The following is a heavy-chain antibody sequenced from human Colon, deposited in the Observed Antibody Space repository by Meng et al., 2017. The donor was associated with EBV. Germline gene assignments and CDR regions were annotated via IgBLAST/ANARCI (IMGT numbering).Heavy chain of an antibody. Sequence: QVLLQQLGAGLLKPSETRSLTCTVNGGSFSGYVWSWVRQPPGKGMEWIGEVSHPGSANYNPSLKSRVTIPVDASEKQFSLRLTSVTAADSAVYYCARVPTTGYKDHWGQGTLVTVSS. V-gene: IGHV4-34*01. CDR3: ARVPTTGYKDH. CDR1: GGSFSGYV. D-gene: IGHD3-9*01. J-gene: IGHJ4*02. CDR2: VSHPGSA.